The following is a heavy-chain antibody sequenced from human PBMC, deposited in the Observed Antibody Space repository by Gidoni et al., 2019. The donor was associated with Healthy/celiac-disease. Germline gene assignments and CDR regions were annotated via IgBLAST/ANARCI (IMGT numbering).Heavy chain of an antibody. V-gene: IGHV1-2*02. CDR1: GSTFTGYY. D-gene: IGHD3-16*02. J-gene: IGHJ4*02. Sequence: QVQLVQSGAEVKKPGASVKVSCHASGSTFTGYYMHWVRQAPGQGLEWMGWINPKSGGKNYAQKFKGRVTMTRDTSISKAYMELSRLRSDDTAVYYCVIWGSYPRGVVPDYWGQGTLVTVSS. CDR2: INPKSGGK. CDR3: VIWGSYPRGVVPDY.